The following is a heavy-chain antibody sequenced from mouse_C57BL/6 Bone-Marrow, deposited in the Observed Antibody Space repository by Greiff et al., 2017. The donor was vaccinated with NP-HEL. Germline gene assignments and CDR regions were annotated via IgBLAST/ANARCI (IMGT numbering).Heavy chain of an antibody. V-gene: IGHV1-18*01. CDR2: INPNNGGT. Sequence: VQLQQSGPELVKPGASVKIPCKASGYTFTDYNMDWVKQSHGKSLEWIGEINPNNGGTIYNQKFKGKATLTVDKSSSTAYMELRSLTSEDTAVYYCARGYYAMDYWGQGTSVTVSS. CDR3: ARGYYAMDY. CDR1: GYTFTDYN. J-gene: IGHJ4*01.